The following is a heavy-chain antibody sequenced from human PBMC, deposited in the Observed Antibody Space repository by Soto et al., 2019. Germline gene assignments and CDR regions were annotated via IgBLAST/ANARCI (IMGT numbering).Heavy chain of an antibody. CDR3: ARNPESTRGATYGSGY. CDR2: ISYDGRIT. V-gene: IGHV3-30*04. J-gene: IGHJ4*01. Sequence: QVQLVESGGGVVQPGRSLRLSCAASGLTFINYNMYWVRQAPGKGLGWVAVISYDGRITKYADSVKGRFTISRDNSKNTLFLQMNGLRAEDMVMYYCARNPESTRGATYGSGYWGQGILVIVSS. CDR1: GLTFINYN. D-gene: IGHD3-10*01.